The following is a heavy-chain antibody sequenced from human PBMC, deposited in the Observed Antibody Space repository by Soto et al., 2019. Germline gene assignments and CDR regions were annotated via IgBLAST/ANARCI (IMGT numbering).Heavy chain of an antibody. CDR3: AKDLARYSSSRQRLGEFDY. CDR2: ISGSGGST. D-gene: IGHD6-13*01. Sequence: EVQLLESGGGLVQPGGSLRLSCAASGFTFSSYAMSWVRQAPGKGLEWVSAISGSGGSTYYEDSVKGRFTISRDNSKTTLYLQMNSRRAEDTAVYYCAKDLARYSSSRQRLGEFDYWGQGTLVTVSS. J-gene: IGHJ4*02. V-gene: IGHV3-23*01. CDR1: GFTFSSYA.